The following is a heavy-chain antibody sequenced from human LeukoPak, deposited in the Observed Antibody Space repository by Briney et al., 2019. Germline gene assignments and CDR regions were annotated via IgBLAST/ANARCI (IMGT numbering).Heavy chain of an antibody. D-gene: IGHD3-3*01. CDR3: ARGRYDFWSGYWDYYYYYYMDV. Sequence: GASVKVSCKASGYTFTSYGISWVRQAPGQGLEWMGWISAYNGNTNYAQKLQGRVTMTTDTSTSTAYMEPRSLRSDDTAVYYCARGRYDFWSGYWDYYYYYYMDVWGKGTTVTVSS. CDR1: GYTFTSYG. V-gene: IGHV1-18*01. CDR2: ISAYNGNT. J-gene: IGHJ6*03.